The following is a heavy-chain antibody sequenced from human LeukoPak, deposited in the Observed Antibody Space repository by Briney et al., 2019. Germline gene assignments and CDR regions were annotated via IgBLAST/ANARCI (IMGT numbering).Heavy chain of an antibody. J-gene: IGHJ4*02. Sequence: GGSLRLSCAASGFTFSTFAMNWVRQAPGKGLEWVSSISSSSSNIYYADSVKGRFTISRDNAKNSLYLQMNSLRVEDTAVYYCARCTTGRTFGSLREIKRSREIDYWGQGTLVTVSS. CDR3: ARCTTGRTFGSLREIKRSREIDY. D-gene: IGHD1-1*01. CDR2: ISSSSSNI. CDR1: GFTFSTFA. V-gene: IGHV3-21*01.